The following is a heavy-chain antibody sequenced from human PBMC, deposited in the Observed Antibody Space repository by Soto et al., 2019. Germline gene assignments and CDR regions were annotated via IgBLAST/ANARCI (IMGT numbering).Heavy chain of an antibody. Sequence: QLQLQESGPGLVKTSETLSLTCTVSGGSISSSSYYWGWIRQPPGTGLEWIGSVYYSGSTYYNPSLKSRITVSVDTSKNQFSLNLNSLTATDTAVYYCATHRYYPYGGFDYWGQGTLVTVSA. V-gene: IGHV4-39*01. J-gene: IGHJ4*02. CDR2: VYYSGST. CDR3: ATHRYYPYGGFDY. D-gene: IGHD3-16*01. CDR1: GGSISSSSYY.